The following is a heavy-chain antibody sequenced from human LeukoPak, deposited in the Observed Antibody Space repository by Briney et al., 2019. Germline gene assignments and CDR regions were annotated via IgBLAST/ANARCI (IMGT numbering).Heavy chain of an antibody. J-gene: IGHJ4*02. CDR3: ASQLRYFDWPTFDY. Sequence: SETLSLTCTVSGGSISGYYWNWIRQPPGKGLEWIGYIYYSGNTNYNPSLKSRVTISLDTSKNQFSLKLSSVTAADTAVYYCASQLRYFDWPTFDYWGQGTLVTVSS. D-gene: IGHD3-9*01. V-gene: IGHV4-59*08. CDR2: IYYSGNT. CDR1: GGSISGYY.